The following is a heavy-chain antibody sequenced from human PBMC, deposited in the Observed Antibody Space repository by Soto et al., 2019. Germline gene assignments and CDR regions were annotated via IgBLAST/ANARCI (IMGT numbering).Heavy chain of an antibody. D-gene: IGHD3-3*01. CDR3: ARGIRLDFWSGYFDY. Sequence: SETLSLTCAVSGGSISSGGYSWSWIRQPPGKGLEWIGYIYHSGSTYYNPSLKSRVTISVDRSKNQFSLMLSSVTAADTAVYYCARGIRLDFWSGYFDYWGQGTLVTVSS. J-gene: IGHJ4*02. CDR2: IYHSGST. V-gene: IGHV4-30-2*01. CDR1: GGSISSGGYS.